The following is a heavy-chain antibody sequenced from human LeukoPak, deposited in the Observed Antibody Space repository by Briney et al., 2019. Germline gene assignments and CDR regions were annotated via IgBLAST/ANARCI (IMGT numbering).Heavy chain of an antibody. D-gene: IGHD6-13*01. CDR2: IYYSGST. CDR1: DGSISSYY. Sequence: PSETLSLTCTVSDGSISSYYWSWIRQPPGKGLEWIGSIYYSGSTYYNPSLKSRVTISVDTSKNQFSLKLSSVTAADTAVYYCARGRSSWYNDAFDVWGQGTMVTVSS. V-gene: IGHV4-59*12. J-gene: IGHJ3*01. CDR3: ARGRSSWYNDAFDV.